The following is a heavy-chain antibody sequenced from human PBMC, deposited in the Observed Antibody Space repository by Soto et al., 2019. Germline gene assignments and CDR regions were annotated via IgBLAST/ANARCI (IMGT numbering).Heavy chain of an antibody. V-gene: IGHV1-69*01. CDR2: FIPIFRTL. D-gene: IGHD3-22*01. J-gene: IGHJ3*01. CDR3: VRDRRIYYSDPHDEFVASDYEV. CDR1: RGIFGSHG. Sequence: QVQLIQSEAEVKKPGSSVRVSCTASRGIFGSHGFSWVRQAPGQRLEWVGGFIPIFRTLTYTEKFQARVRIAADASTNTVHLDLSSLTSEDTAVYYCVRDRRIYYSDPHDEFVASDYEVWGHGTMVSVSS.